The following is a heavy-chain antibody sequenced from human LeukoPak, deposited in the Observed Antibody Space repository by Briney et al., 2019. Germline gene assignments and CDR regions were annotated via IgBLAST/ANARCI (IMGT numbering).Heavy chain of an antibody. V-gene: IGHV4-34*01. CDR2: INHSGST. Sequence: SSETLSLTCAVYGGSFSGYYWSWIRQPPGKGLEWIGEINHSGSTNYNPSLKSRVTILVDTSKNQFSLKLSSVTAADTAVYYCARSVILTGYYDPWGQGTLVTVSS. CDR1: GGSFSGYY. D-gene: IGHD3-9*01. J-gene: IGHJ5*02. CDR3: ARSVILTGYYDP.